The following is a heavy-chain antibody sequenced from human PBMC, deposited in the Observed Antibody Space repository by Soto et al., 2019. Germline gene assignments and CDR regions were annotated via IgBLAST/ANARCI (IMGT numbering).Heavy chain of an antibody. D-gene: IGHD3-3*01. Sequence: ASVKVSCKASGYTFTSYGISWVRQAPGQGLEWMGWISAYNGNTNYAQKLQGRVTMTTDTSTSTAYMELRSLRSDDTAVYYCATAHHYDFKSNYYYYYMDVWGKGTTVTVSS. V-gene: IGHV1-18*01. J-gene: IGHJ6*03. CDR3: ATAHHYDFKSNYYYYYMDV. CDR1: GYTFTSYG. CDR2: ISAYNGNT.